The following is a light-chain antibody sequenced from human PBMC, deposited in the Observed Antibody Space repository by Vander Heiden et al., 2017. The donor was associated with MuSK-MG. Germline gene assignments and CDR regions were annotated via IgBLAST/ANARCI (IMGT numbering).Light chain of an antibody. CDR3: QQTNSIPLT. CDR1: QSISSH. CDR2: AAS. Sequence: DIQMTQSPSSLSAFVGDRVTITCRASQSISSHLSWFQQKPGKAPKLLIYAASSLQSGVPSRFSGSGSGTDLTLTISNLQPEDFATYYCQQTNSIPLTFGGGTKVXI. V-gene: IGKV1-39*01. J-gene: IGKJ4*01.